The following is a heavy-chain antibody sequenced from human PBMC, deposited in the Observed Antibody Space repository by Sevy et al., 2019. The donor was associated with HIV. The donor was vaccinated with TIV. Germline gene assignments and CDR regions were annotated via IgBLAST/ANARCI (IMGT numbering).Heavy chain of an antibody. CDR1: GGSFSADY. D-gene: IGHD3-22*01. Sequence: SETLSLTCTVYGGSFSADYWTWIRQPPGKGGEWIGEINHSGRTNYNPSLKSRVTISLDTSKNQFSLRLTSVTAADTAVFYCARGYDAGPLIYWGHGTLVTVSS. CDR3: ARGYDAGPLIY. J-gene: IGHJ4*01. V-gene: IGHV4-34*01. CDR2: INHSGRT.